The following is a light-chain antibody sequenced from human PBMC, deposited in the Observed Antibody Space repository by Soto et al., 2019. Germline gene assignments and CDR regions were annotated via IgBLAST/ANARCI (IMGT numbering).Light chain of an antibody. CDR1: QSITRY. CDR2: ATY. V-gene: IGKV1-39*01. J-gene: IGKJ4*01. Sequence: DFQMTQSPSSLSASVGDRVNITCRASQSITRYLNWYQQKPGKAPNLLIYATYNLQTGVPLRFSGSGFGTDFTLTINNLQPEDFATYYCQQSYSVPRTFGGGTKVEI. CDR3: QQSYSVPRT.